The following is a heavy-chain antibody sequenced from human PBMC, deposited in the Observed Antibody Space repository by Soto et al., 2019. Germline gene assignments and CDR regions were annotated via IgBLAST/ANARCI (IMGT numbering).Heavy chain of an antibody. V-gene: IGHV1-58*01. Sequence: QMQLVQSGPEVKKPGTSVKVSCKASGFTFTSSAVQWVRQARGQRLEWIGWIVVGSGNTNYAQKFQERVTITRDMSTSTAYMELSSLRSEDTAVYYCAAETYTAMVTFDYWGQGTLVTVSS. J-gene: IGHJ4*02. D-gene: IGHD5-18*01. CDR2: IVVGSGNT. CDR1: GFTFTSSA. CDR3: AAETYTAMVTFDY.